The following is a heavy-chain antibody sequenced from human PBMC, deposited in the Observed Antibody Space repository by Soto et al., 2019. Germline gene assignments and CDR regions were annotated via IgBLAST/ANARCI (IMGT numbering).Heavy chain of an antibody. J-gene: IGHJ2*01. V-gene: IGHV4-59*01. CDR3: AVPGPAGL. CDR2: VFHNGNT. Sequence: QVQLQASGPGLVKPSETLSLTCSVSGGVIRSYFWSWIRQAPGKQLEWIGYVFHNGNTNYNPSLKSRRTWSGDTASNQPALTWTSGTAADAAVYYCAVPGPAGLWGRGTLVTVSS. D-gene: IGHD7-27*01. CDR1: GGVIRSYF.